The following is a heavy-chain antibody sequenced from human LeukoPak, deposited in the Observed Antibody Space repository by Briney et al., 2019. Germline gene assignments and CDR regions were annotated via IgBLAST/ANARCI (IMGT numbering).Heavy chain of an antibody. CDR1: GYTFTTSD. J-gene: IGHJ6*02. CDR2: MNPNTGNT. CDR3: ARGGTMVRGIIKLYYYYAMDV. D-gene: IGHD3-10*01. Sequence: ASVKVSCKASGYTFTTSDINWVRQATGQGLEWMGWMNPNTGNTGYAQKFQGRVTMTRNTSISTAYMELSSLRSEDTAVYYCARGGTMVRGIIKLYYYYAMDVWGHGTTVTVSS. V-gene: IGHV1-8*01.